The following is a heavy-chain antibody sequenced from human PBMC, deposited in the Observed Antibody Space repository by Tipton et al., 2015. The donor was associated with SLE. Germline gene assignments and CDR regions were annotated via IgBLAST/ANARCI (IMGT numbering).Heavy chain of an antibody. CDR2: INHSGST. CDR1: GGSISSSDW. CDR3: ARGIVAAFYY. J-gene: IGHJ4*02. D-gene: IGHD6-6*01. Sequence: TLSLTCAVSGGSISSSDWWSWIRQYSGKGLEWIGEINHSGSTNYNPSLKSRVTISVDTSKNQFSLKLTSVTAADTAVYYCARGIVAAFYYWGQGTLVTVSS. V-gene: IGHV4-4*02.